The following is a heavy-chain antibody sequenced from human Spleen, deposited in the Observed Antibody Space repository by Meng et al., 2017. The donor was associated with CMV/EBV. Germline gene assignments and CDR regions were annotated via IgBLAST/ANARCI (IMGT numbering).Heavy chain of an antibody. CDR3: AKETTEVGASN. CDR2: LQSDGSNK. J-gene: IGHJ4*02. V-gene: IGHV3-30*02. Sequence: GESLKISCAASGFPFSSYAMHWVRQAPGKGLEWVAFLQSDGSNKYYADSVKGRFTISRDNSKNTLYLQMNSLSAEDTAVYYCAKETTEVGASNWGQRTLVTVSS. CDR1: GFPFSSYA. D-gene: IGHD1-26*01.